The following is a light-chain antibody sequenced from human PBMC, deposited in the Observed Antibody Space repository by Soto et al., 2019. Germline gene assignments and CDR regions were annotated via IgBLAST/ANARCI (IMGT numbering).Light chain of an antibody. V-gene: IGKV1-39*01. J-gene: IGKJ5*01. CDR1: QSISNS. Sequence: IQMTQSPSSLSASVGASVTITCRATQSISNSLNWYQQKPGKAPKLLIYAASTLQSGVPSRFSGTGSGTDFTLTISSLQPEDFATYYRQQLNSYPITFGQGTRLEIK. CDR2: AAS. CDR3: QQLNSYPIT.